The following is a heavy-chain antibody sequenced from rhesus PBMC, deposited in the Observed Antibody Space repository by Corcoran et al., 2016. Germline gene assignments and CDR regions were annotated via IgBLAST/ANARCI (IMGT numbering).Heavy chain of an antibody. D-gene: IGHD1-44*01. J-gene: IGHJ4*01. CDR2: IYGSGGGT. Sequence: QVQLQESGPGLVKPSETLSLTCAVSGGSISDDSYWIWIRQPPGKGMEWIGYIYGSGGGTNYNPSLKNRVTISIDTSKNQFSLKLSSVTAEDTAVYYCTTEGRMWELHDYWGQGVLVTVSS. CDR3: TTEGRMWELHDY. CDR1: GGSISDDSY. V-gene: IGHV4-106*01.